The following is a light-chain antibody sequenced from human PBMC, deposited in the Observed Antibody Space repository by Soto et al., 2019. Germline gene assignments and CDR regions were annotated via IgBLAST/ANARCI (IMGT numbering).Light chain of an antibody. Sequence: EIVMTQSPATLSVSPGERATLSCRASQSVNSNLAWYQQKPGQAPRLLIYGASTRATGVPARFSGSGSGTEFILTVSSLQSEDFAVYFCLQYNNWPTFGQGTKVEIK. CDR3: LQYNNWPT. CDR2: GAS. J-gene: IGKJ1*01. V-gene: IGKV3-15*01. CDR1: QSVNSN.